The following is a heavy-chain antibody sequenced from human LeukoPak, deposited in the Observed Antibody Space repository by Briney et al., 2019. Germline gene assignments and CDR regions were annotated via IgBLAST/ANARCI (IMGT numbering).Heavy chain of an antibody. V-gene: IGHV3-21*01. CDR3: AREAPSLAAFDI. CDR2: ISSSSSYI. J-gene: IGHJ3*02. CDR1: GFTFSSYS. Sequence: GGSLRLSCAASGFTFSSYSMNWVRQAPGKGLEWVSSISSSSSYIYYADSVKGRFTISRDNAKNSLYLQMNSLRAEDTALYYCAREAPSLAAFDIWGQGTMITVSS.